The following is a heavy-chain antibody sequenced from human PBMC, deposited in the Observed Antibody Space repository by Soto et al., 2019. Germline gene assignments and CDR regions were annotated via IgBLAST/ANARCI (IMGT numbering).Heavy chain of an antibody. CDR1: GGSITSDIYY. V-gene: IGHV4-31*03. D-gene: IGHD5-18*01. CDR3: ARGGEYSYGNFDY. J-gene: IGHJ4*02. Sequence: QVQLQESGPGLVKPSQTLSLTCTLSGGSITSDIYYWSWVRQHPGKGLEWIGYIYYSAGTYYNPSLKSRLTISVDTSKNQFSLTPNSVTAADTAVYYCARGGEYSYGNFDYWGQGTLVTVSS. CDR2: IYYSAGT.